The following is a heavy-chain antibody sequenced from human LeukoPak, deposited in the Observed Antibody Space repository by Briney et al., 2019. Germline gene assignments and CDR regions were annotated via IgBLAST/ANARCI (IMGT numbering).Heavy chain of an antibody. Sequence: SETLSLTCTVSGGSISSSGYYWDWIRQPPGKGLERIGSIYHSGSTYYNPSLKSRVTISVDTSKNQFSLKLSSVTAADTAVYYCARRRSSGYGENYFDYWGQGTLVTVSS. D-gene: IGHD3-22*01. V-gene: IGHV4-39*01. CDR1: GGSISSSGYY. CDR3: ARRRSSGYGENYFDY. CDR2: IYHSGST. J-gene: IGHJ4*02.